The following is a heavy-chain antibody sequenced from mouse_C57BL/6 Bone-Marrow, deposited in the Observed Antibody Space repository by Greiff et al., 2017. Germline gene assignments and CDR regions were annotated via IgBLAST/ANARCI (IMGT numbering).Heavy chain of an antibody. V-gene: IGHV2-5*01. CDR2: LWRGGST. J-gene: IGHJ2*01. Sequence: QVQLKESGPGLVQPSQSLSITCTVSGFSLTSYGVHWVRQSPGTGLEWLGVLWRGGSTDYNAAFMSRLSITKDNSKSQVFFQMNSLQADHTAIYYCAKNAGTGYLDYWGQGTTLTVSS. D-gene: IGHD4-1*01. CDR3: AKNAGTGYLDY. CDR1: GFSLTSYG.